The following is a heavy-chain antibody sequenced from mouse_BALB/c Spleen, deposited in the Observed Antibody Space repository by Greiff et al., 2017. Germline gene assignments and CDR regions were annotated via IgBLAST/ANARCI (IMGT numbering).Heavy chain of an antibody. CDR3: ARERGYYRYDEAMDY. Sequence: VKLVESGPGLVAPSQSLSITCTVSGFSLTSYGVHWVRQPPGKGLEWLGVIWAGGSTNYNSALMSRLSISKDNSKSQVFLKMNSLQTDDTAMYYCARERGYYRYDEAMDYWGQGTSVTVSS. V-gene: IGHV2-9*02. CDR1: GFSLTSYG. D-gene: IGHD2-14*01. J-gene: IGHJ4*01. CDR2: IWAGGST.